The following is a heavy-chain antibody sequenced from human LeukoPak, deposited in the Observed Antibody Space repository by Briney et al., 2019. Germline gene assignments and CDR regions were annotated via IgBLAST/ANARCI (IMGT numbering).Heavy chain of an antibody. CDR1: GFTFSSYW. D-gene: IGHD6-13*01. CDR2: INSDGSGT. V-gene: IGHV3-74*01. CDR3: AREAAAGTFDY. J-gene: IGHJ4*02. Sequence: TGGSLILSCAASGFTFSSYWMYWVRQAPGKGLVWVSHINSDGSGTNYADSVKGRFTISRDNAKNTLYLQMNSLRAEDTAVYYCAREAAAGTFDYWGQGTLVTVSS.